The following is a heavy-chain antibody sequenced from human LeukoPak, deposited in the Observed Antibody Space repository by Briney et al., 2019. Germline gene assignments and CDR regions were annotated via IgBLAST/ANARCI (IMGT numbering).Heavy chain of an antibody. V-gene: IGHV3-23*01. J-gene: IGHJ5*02. CDR2: ISGSGGST. Sequence: GEALRLSCAASGFPFSSYVMSWVRQAPGKGLEWVSAISGSGGSTYYADPVKRRFTISRDNSKNALYLQMNSLRDEDTAVYYCAKDAYYYDSSGLPPHPNWSDPWGQGTVVTVSS. CDR3: AKDAYYYDSSGLPPHPNWSDP. D-gene: IGHD3-22*01. CDR1: GFPFSSYV.